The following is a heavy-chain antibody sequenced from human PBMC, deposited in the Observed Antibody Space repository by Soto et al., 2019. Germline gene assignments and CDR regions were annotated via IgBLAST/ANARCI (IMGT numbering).Heavy chain of an antibody. CDR3: AHFDWFIDY. CDR2: ISGSGAST. D-gene: IGHD3-9*01. J-gene: IGHJ4*02. V-gene: IGHV3-23*01. Sequence: EVQLLESGGGLVQPGGYLRVSCAASGVTFNSYAMSWVRQAPGKGLEWVSAISGSGASTYYADSVKGRFTISRDNSKNTLYLQMNSLRAEDTAVYYCAHFDWFIDYWGQGTLVTVSS. CDR1: GVTFNSYA.